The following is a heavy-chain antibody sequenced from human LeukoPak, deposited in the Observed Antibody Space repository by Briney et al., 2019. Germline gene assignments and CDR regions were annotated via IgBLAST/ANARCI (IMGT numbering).Heavy chain of an antibody. D-gene: IGHD2-2*01. CDR2: ISDSGGST. V-gene: IGHV3-23*01. J-gene: IGHJ4*02. CDR3: ARTFCSTTSCYLPPFDY. CDR1: GFSFDSYA. Sequence: GGSLRLSCATSGFSFDSYAMSWVRQAPGKGLEWVSAISDSGGSTYYADSVKGRFTISRDNSKNTLYLQVNSLRAEDTAVYYCARTFCSTTSCYLPPFDYWGQGALVTVSS.